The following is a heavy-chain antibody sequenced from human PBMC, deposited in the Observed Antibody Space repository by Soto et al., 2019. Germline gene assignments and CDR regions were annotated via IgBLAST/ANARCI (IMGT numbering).Heavy chain of an antibody. V-gene: IGHV3-23*01. Sequence: GGSLRLSCAASGFTFSSYAMSWVRQAPGKGLEWVSAISGSGGSTYYADSVKGRFTISRDNSKNTLYLQMNSLRAEDTAVYYCAKDSYYDFWSGYFSGPHYYGMDVWGQGTTVTVSS. CDR2: ISGSGGST. CDR3: AKDSYYDFWSGYFSGPHYYGMDV. J-gene: IGHJ6*02. D-gene: IGHD3-3*01. CDR1: GFTFSSYA.